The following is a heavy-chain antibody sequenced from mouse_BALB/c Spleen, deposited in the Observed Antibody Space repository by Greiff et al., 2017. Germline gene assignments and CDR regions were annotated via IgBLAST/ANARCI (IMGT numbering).Heavy chain of an antibody. CDR2: IDPANGNT. J-gene: IGHJ3*01. CDR1: GFNIKDTY. CDR3: ASPHYGSSYGFAY. V-gene: IGHV14-3*02. Sequence: EVQLQQSGAELVKPGASVKLSCTASGFNIKDTYMHWVKQRPEQGLEWIGRIDPANGNTKYDPKFQGKATITADTSSNTAYLQLSSLTSEDTAVYYCASPHYGSSYGFAYWGQGTLVTVSA. D-gene: IGHD1-1*01.